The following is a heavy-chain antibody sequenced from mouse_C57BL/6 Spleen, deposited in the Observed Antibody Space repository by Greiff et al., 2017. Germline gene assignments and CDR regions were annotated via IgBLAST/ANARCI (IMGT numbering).Heavy chain of an antibody. CDR2: IWSGGST. V-gene: IGHV2-2*01. J-gene: IGHJ1*03. D-gene: IGHD1-1*01. CDR3: ARSYYYGSSYDWYFDV. CDR1: GFSLTSYG. Sequence: VQLVESGPGLVQPSQRLSITCTVSGFSLTSYGVHWVRQSPGKGLEWLGVIWSGGSTDYNAAFISRLSISKDNSKSQVFFKMNSLQADDTAIYYCARSYYYGSSYDWYFDVWGTGTTVTVSS.